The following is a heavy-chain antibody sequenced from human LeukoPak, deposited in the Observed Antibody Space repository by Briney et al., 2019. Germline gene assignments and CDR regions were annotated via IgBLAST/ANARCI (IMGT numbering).Heavy chain of an antibody. J-gene: IGHJ4*02. D-gene: IGHD3-3*01. CDR1: GYTFTSYG. V-gene: IGHV1-18*01. CDR2: ISAYNGNT. Sequence: ASVKVSCKASGYTFTSYGISWVRQAPGQGLEWMGWISAYNGNTNYAQKLQGRVTMTTDTSTGTAYMELRSLRSDDTAVYYCARCRRDYDFWSGYLTFDYWGQGTLVTVSS. CDR3: ARCRRDYDFWSGYLTFDY.